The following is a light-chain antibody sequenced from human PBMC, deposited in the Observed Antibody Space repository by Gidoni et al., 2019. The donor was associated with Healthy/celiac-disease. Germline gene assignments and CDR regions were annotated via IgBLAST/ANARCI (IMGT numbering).Light chain of an antibody. Sequence: DIQMTQSPSSLSASVGDRVTITCQASQDISNYLNWYQQKPGKAPKLLIYDASNLETAVPSRFSGSGSGTDFTFTISSLQPEDIATYYCQQYDNLHLFTFGPGTKVDIK. CDR2: DAS. CDR3: QQYDNLHLFT. CDR1: QDISNY. J-gene: IGKJ3*01. V-gene: IGKV1-33*01.